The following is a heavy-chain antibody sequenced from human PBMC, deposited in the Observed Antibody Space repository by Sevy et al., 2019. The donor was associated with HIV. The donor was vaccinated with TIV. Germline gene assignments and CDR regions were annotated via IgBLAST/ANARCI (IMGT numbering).Heavy chain of an antibody. CDR1: GFTFSNYW. CDR3: ARDKPHSSAWFYYFDS. Sequence: GGSLRLSCTASGFTFSNYWMSWVRQAPGKGLEWVANIKQDGSEKHYVHSVKGRFTISRDNAKTSLYLQLNSLRAEDTAVYFCARDKPHSSAWFYYFDSWGQGTLVTVSS. D-gene: IGHD6-19*01. CDR2: IKQDGSEK. V-gene: IGHV3-7*01. J-gene: IGHJ4*02.